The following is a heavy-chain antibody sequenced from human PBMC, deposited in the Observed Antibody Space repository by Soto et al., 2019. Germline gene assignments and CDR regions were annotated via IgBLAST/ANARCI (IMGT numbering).Heavy chain of an antibody. V-gene: IGHV4-39*01. D-gene: IGHD3-10*01. CDR2: IYYSGST. J-gene: IGHJ3*02. Sequence: QLQLQESGPGLVKPSETLSLTCTVSGGSISSSSYYWGWIRQPPGKGLEWIGSIYYSGSTYYNPSLKSRVTISVDTSKNQFSLKLSSVTAADTAVYYCARPSGGEAFDIWGQGTMVTVSS. CDR1: GGSISSSSYY. CDR3: ARPSGGEAFDI.